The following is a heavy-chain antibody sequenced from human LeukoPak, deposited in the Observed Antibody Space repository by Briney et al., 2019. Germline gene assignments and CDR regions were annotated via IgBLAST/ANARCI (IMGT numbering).Heavy chain of an antibody. J-gene: IGHJ4*02. Sequence: SGPTLVKPTQTLTLTCTFSGFSLSTSGVGVGWIRQPPGKALEWLALIYWNDDKRYSPSLKSRLTITKDTSKNQVVLTMTNMDPVDTATYYCAREYYDIFTGYSSGTDYWGQGTLVTVSS. CDR2: IYWNDDK. D-gene: IGHD3-9*01. CDR3: AREYYDIFTGYSSGTDY. V-gene: IGHV2-5*01. CDR1: GFSLSTSGVG.